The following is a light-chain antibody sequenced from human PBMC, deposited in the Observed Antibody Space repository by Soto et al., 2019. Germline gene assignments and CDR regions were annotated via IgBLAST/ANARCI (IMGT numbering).Light chain of an antibody. Sequence: EIVLTQSPGTLSLSPGERATLSCRASQSVSSSYLAWYQQKPGQAPRLLIFGASSRATGIPDRFSGSGSGTAFTLTISRLEPEDFAVYYCKHYETFGQGTKVEIK. V-gene: IGKV3-20*01. CDR3: KHYET. J-gene: IGKJ1*01. CDR1: QSVSSSY. CDR2: GAS.